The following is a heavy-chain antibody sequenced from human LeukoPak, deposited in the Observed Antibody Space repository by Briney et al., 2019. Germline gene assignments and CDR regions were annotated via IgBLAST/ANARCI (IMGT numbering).Heavy chain of an antibody. CDR3: TTDLKTDGSGSSGAD. Sequence: GGSLRLSCAASGFGFSNAWMTWVRQAAGKGLEWVGRIKSKTDGGTTDYAAPVKGRFTISRDDSENTLYLQMNSLKTEDTAVYYCTTDLKTDGSGSSGADWGQGTLVTVSS. D-gene: IGHD3-10*01. V-gene: IGHV3-15*01. J-gene: IGHJ4*02. CDR1: GFGFSNAW. CDR2: IKSKTDGGTT.